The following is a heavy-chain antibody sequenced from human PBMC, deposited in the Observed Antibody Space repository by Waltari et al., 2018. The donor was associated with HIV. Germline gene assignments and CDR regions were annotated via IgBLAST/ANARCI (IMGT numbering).Heavy chain of an antibody. J-gene: IGHJ4*02. CDR3: ARAPPTVTTLFDY. D-gene: IGHD4-17*01. V-gene: IGHV3-7*04. CDR2: IKQDGRER. Sequence: EVHLVESGGGLVQPGGSLRLSCAASGFTFSSYWMTWVRQGPGKGLEWVANIKQDGRERYYVDSVKGRFTISRDNAKNSLYLQMNSLRAEDTAVYYCARAPPTVTTLFDYWGQGTLVTVSS. CDR1: GFTFSSYW.